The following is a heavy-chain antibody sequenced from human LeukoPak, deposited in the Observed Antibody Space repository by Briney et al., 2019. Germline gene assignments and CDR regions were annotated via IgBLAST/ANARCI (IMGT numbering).Heavy chain of an antibody. V-gene: IGHV3-33*01. CDR3: ARDEYRSSYYLDY. D-gene: IGHD6-6*01. Sequence: GRSLRLSCAASGFTFSDYGMHWVRQAPGKGLEWVAVIWYDGSNKYYADSVKGRFTISRDNSKNTLYLQMNSLRAEDTAVYHCARDEYRSSYYLDYWGQGTLVIVSS. J-gene: IGHJ4*02. CDR1: GFTFSDYG. CDR2: IWYDGSNK.